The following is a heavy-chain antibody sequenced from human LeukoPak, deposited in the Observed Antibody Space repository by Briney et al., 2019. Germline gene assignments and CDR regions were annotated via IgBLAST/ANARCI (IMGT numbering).Heavy chain of an antibody. Sequence: SETLSLTCTVSGGSISSGGYSWSWIRQHPGKGLEWIGYIYYSGSTYYNPSLKSRVTISVDTSKNQFSLKLSSVTAADTAVYYCARFQRYGDYAFDYWGQGTLVTVSS. D-gene: IGHD4-17*01. J-gene: IGHJ4*02. CDR2: IYYSGST. CDR3: ARFQRYGDYAFDY. V-gene: IGHV4-31*03. CDR1: GGSISSGGYS.